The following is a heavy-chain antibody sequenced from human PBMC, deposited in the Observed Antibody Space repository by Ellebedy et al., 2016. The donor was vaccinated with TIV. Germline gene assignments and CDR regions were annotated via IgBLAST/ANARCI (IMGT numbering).Heavy chain of an antibody. D-gene: IGHD2-21*01. CDR1: GFGFSDYY. CDR3: ARGGGFRADYSFDY. J-gene: IGHJ4*02. CDR2: IRSSGTYM. Sequence: GESLKISCAASGFGFSDYYMAWIRQAPGKGLEWVSYIRSSGTYMDYADSVKGRFTISRDNAKNSLFLQMNDLRDDDTAVYYCARGGGFRADYSFDYWGQGTLGTVSS. V-gene: IGHV3-11*06.